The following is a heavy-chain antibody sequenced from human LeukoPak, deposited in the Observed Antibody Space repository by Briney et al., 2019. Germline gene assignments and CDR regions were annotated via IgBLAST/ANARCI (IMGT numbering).Heavy chain of an antibody. Sequence: GGPLRLSCAASVFTLSSHWMHCVRQAPGQGLVCVSRIETDDSRISYADSVTGRFTLFRDNAKNTLYLQMNSLSVDDTGVYYCVRDTSVSRMDVWGPGTTVTVSS. CDR1: VFTLSSHW. CDR3: VRDTSVSRMDV. CDR2: IETDDSRI. J-gene: IGHJ6*02. V-gene: IGHV3-74*01.